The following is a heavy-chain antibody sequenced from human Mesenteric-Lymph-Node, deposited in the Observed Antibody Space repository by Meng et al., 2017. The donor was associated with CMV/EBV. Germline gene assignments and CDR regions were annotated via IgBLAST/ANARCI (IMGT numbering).Heavy chain of an antibody. Sequence: ASVKVSCKASGYTFTSYAMHWVRQAPGQRLEWMGWSNAGNGNTKYSQEFQGRVTITRDTSASTAYMELSSLRSEDTAVYYCARHFRYCSSTSCYTGIYDAFDIWGQGTMVTVSS. CDR2: SNAGNGNT. CDR3: ARHFRYCSSTSCYTGIYDAFDI. D-gene: IGHD2-2*02. V-gene: IGHV1-3*02. CDR1: GYTFTSYA. J-gene: IGHJ3*02.